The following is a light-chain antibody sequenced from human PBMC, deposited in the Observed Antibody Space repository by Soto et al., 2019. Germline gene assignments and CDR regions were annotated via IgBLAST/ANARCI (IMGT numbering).Light chain of an antibody. CDR2: SDD. CDR1: SSNIGNNA. Sequence: QSVLTQPPSVSEAPRQRVTISCSGSSSNIGNNAVNWYQQLPGKAPKLLIYSDDLLPSGVSDRFSGSKSGTSASLAISGLQSEDEAVYYCAAWDDRLKEVFGGGTNVTVL. J-gene: IGLJ3*02. V-gene: IGLV1-36*01. CDR3: AAWDDRLKEV.